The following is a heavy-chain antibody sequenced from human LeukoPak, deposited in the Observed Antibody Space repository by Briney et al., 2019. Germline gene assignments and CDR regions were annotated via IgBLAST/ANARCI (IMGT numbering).Heavy chain of an antibody. CDR1: GGSFSGYY. Sequence: SETLSLTCAVYGGSFSGYYWSWIRQPPGKGLEWIGEINHSGSTNYNPSLKSRVTISIDTSKNQFSLKLSSVTAADTAVYYCARVSGYDWESFYDYWGQGTLVTVSS. CDR2: INHSGST. J-gene: IGHJ4*02. D-gene: IGHD5-12*01. V-gene: IGHV4-34*01. CDR3: ARVSGYDWESFYDY.